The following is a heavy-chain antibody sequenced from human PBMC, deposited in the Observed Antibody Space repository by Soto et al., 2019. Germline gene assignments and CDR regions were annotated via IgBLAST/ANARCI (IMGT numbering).Heavy chain of an antibody. Sequence: SETLSLTCAVYGGSFSGYYWSWIRQPPGKGLEWIGEINHSGSTNYNPSLKSRVTISVDTSKNQFSLKLSSVTAADTAVYYCARGVVPAAMGGFDYWGQGTLVTVPS. V-gene: IGHV4-34*01. D-gene: IGHD2-2*01. CDR3: ARGVVPAAMGGFDY. CDR2: INHSGST. CDR1: GGSFSGYY. J-gene: IGHJ4*02.